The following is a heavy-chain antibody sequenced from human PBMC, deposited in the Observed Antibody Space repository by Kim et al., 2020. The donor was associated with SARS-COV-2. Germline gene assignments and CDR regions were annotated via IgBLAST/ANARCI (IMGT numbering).Heavy chain of an antibody. CDR3: ARLIWGSGWYYFDY. CDR1: GGSISSSSYY. J-gene: IGHJ4*02. CDR2: IYYSGST. Sequence: SETLSLTCTVSGGSISSSSYYWGWIRQPPGKGLEWIGSIYYSGSTYYNPSLKSRVTISVDTSKNQFSLKLSSVTAADTAVYYCARLIWGSGWYYFDYWGQGTLVTVSS. D-gene: IGHD6-19*01. V-gene: IGHV4-39*01.